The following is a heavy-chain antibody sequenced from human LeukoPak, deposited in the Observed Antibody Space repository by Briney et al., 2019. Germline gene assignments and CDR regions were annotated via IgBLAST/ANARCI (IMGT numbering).Heavy chain of an antibody. CDR2: INPNSGDT. D-gene: IGHD3-22*01. J-gene: IGHJ4*02. V-gene: IGHV1-2*02. CDR3: ARGSSSGYYYFDD. Sequence: ASVKVSCKASGYTFTGYYMHWVRQAPGQGLEWMGWINPNSGDTNYAQKFQGRVTMTRDTSISTASVELNGLRSDDTAVYYCARGSSSGYYYFDDWGQGTLVTVSS. CDR1: GYTFTGYY.